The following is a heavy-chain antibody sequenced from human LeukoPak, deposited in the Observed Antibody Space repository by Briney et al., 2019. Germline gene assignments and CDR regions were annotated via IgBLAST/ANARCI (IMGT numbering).Heavy chain of an antibody. CDR1: GDSISSGTYY. CDR3: ARRAAYGSGSYFGF. Sequence: SETLSLTCAVSGDSISSGTYYWAWIRQPPGKGLEWIETISYSGSTYYNPSLKSRVTISVDKSKNQFSLRLSSVTAADTAVYYCARRAAYGSGSYFGFWGQGTLVTVSS. J-gene: IGHJ4*02. V-gene: IGHV4-39*01. CDR2: ISYSGST. D-gene: IGHD3-10*01.